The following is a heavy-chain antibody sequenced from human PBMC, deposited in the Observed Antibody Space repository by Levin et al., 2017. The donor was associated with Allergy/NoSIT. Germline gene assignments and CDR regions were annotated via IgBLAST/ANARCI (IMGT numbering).Heavy chain of an antibody. CDR2: IYYSGST. CDR3: ARDLWGVVTTENRENAFDI. V-gene: IGHV4-4*02. D-gene: IGHD2-21*02. Sequence: GSLRLSCAVSGGSISSSNWWSWVRQPPGKGLEWIGEIYYSGSTNYNPSLKSRVTISVDKSKNQFSLKLSSVTAADTAVYYCARDLWGVVTTENRENAFDIWGQGTMVTVSS. CDR1: GGSISSSNW. J-gene: IGHJ3*02.